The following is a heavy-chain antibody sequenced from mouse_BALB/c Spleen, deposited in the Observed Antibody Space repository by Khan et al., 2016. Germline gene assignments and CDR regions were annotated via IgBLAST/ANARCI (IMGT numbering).Heavy chain of an antibody. V-gene: IGHV1-9*01. CDR2: ILPGSGSS. CDR3: AKLTLRRDAWDY. CDR1: GYTFSSYW. Sequence: QVQLQQPGAELMKPGASVKISCKATGYTFSSYWIEWVKQRPGHGLEWIGEILPGSGSSNYNERFKGKATFTADTSSNTAFMQLDSLTSEDSAVYYCAKLTLRRDAWDYWGQGTSVTVSS. J-gene: IGHJ4*01. D-gene: IGHD2-12*01.